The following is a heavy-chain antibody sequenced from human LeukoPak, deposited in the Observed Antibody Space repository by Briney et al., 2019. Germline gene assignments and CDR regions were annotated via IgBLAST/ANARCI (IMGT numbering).Heavy chain of an antibody. CDR1: GVSISSYY. J-gene: IGHJ4*02. CDR3: ARGGSRDGYNRPLDY. V-gene: IGHV4-59*01. Sequence: PSETLSLTCTVSGVSISSYYWSWIQQPPGKGLEWIGYIYYSGNTNYSPSLKSRVTTSVDTSKNQFPLKLSSVTAADTAVYYCARGGSRDGYNRPLDYWGQGTLVTVSS. D-gene: IGHD5-24*01. CDR2: IYYSGNT.